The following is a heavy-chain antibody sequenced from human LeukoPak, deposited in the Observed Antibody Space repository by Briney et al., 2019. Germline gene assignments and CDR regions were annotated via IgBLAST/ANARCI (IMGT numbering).Heavy chain of an antibody. J-gene: IGHJ3*02. CDR3: AGSFFQENDAFEN. CDR1: GGSVTSGSYY. CDR2: ISYRGNT. Sequence: PSETLSLTCTVSGGSVTSGSYYWSWIRQPPGKELEWIGYISYRGNTNYNPSLKSRVTISVDTSKTQFSLKLSSVTAAATAVYYWAGSFFQENDAFENWGQGTMGNVSS. D-gene: IGHD3-3*01. V-gene: IGHV4-61*01.